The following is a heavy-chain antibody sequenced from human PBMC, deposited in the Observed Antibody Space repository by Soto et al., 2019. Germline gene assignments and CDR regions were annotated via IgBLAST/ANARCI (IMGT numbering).Heavy chain of an antibody. D-gene: IGHD6-13*01. CDR1: AYAFNTYA. Sequence: QAQLVQSGAEVKTPGASVKVSCKTSAYAFNTYAINWVRQAPGQGLEWLGSIFPYTGDTHYSQNLQARVTMTADTSTSTAYMEITTLTSDDTAVYYCARGVFSSIWRLDFWGRGTLVTVSS. CDR3: ARGVFSSIWRLDF. J-gene: IGHJ4*02. CDR2: IFPYTGDT. V-gene: IGHV1-18*04.